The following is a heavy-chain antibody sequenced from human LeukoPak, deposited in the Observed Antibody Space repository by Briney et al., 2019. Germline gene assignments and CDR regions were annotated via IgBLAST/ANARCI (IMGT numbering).Heavy chain of an antibody. Sequence: PGESLKISCKGSGYSFTTYWISWVRQMPGKGLWWRGRIAPSDSYTNYSPSFQGHVTISADKSISTAYLQWSSLKASDTAMYYCARQSTRGMVDTDYDYWGEGTLVTVSS. J-gene: IGHJ4*02. CDR3: ARQSTRGMVDTDYDY. CDR1: GYSFTTYW. CDR2: IAPSDSYT. D-gene: IGHD5-18*01. V-gene: IGHV5-10-1*01.